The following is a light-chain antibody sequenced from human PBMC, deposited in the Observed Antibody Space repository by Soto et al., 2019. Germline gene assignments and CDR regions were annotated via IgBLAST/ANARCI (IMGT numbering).Light chain of an antibody. CDR2: DAS. CDR1: QSVSSNY. V-gene: IGKV3-20*01. J-gene: IGKJ1*01. CDR3: HQYGGSPQT. Sequence: EIVLTQSPGTLSLSTGERATLSCRASQSVSSNYLAWYQQKPGQAPRPLIYDASSRATGIPDRFSGSGSGTDFTLTISRLEPEDFAVYYCHQYGGSPQTFGQGTKVEIK.